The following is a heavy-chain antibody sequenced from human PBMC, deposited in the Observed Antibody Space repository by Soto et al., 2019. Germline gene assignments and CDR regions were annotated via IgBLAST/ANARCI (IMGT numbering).Heavy chain of an antibody. V-gene: IGHV3-23*01. CDR3: AKDQGWSGYLRPHDY. J-gene: IGHJ4*02. Sequence: EVQLLESGGGLVQPGGSLRLSCAASGFTFSSYAMSWVRQAPGKGLEWVSAISGSGGSTYYADSVKGRFTISRDNSKNTPDLQMNSLRAEDTAVYYCAKDQGWSGYLRPHDYWGQGTLVTVSS. D-gene: IGHD3-3*01. CDR1: GFTFSSYA. CDR2: ISGSGGST.